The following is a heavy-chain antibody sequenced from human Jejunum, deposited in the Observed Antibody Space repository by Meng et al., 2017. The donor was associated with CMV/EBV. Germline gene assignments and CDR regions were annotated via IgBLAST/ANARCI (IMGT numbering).Heavy chain of an antibody. J-gene: IGHJ4*02. D-gene: IGHD2-21*02. CDR2: IYSGGST. V-gene: IGHV3-66*01. Sequence: EVQLVESGXGLVQPXGSLRLXXXASGFTVSSNYMNWVRQAPGKGLEWVSVIYSGGSTYYADSVKDRSTISRDNSKNTLYLQINGLRAEDTAVYYCARGSCSGDCRHPFDYWGQGILVTVSS. CDR1: GFTVSSNY. CDR3: ARGSCSGDCRHPFDY.